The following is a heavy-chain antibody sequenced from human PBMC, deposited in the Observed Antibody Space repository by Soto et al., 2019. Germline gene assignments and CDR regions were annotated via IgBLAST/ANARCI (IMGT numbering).Heavy chain of an antibody. D-gene: IGHD4-17*01. Sequence: SVKVSCKASGGTFSSYTISWVRQAPGQGLEWMGRIIPILGIANYAQKLQGRVTMTTDTSTSTAYMELRSLRSDDTAVYYCARGGPPIYGVHFDYWGQGTLVTVSS. CDR2: IIPILGIA. V-gene: IGHV1-69*02. CDR1: GGTFSSYT. J-gene: IGHJ4*02. CDR3: ARGGPPIYGVHFDY.